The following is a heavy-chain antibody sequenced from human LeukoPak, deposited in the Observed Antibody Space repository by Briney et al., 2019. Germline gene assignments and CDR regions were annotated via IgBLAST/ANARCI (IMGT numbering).Heavy chain of an antibody. Sequence: PSQTLSLTCTVSGGSMSPYHWGWIRQPPGKGLEWTGYIYYSGSTNYNPSLNSRVTISVDTSKNQFSLRLSSVTAADTAIYYCARAVSGRFDYWGQGTLVTVSS. CDR1: GGSMSPYH. J-gene: IGHJ4*02. D-gene: IGHD6-19*01. V-gene: IGHV4-59*08. CDR3: ARAVSGRFDY. CDR2: IYYSGST.